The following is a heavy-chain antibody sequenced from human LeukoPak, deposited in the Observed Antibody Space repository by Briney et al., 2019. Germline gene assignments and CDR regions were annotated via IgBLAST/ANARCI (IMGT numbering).Heavy chain of an antibody. J-gene: IGHJ4*02. CDR2: FDPEQAKT. V-gene: IGHV1-24*01. D-gene: IGHD3-3*01. CDR1: GDSLTDLN. CDR3: ATRGGDFWSGSEK. Sequence: ASVKVSCKVSGDSLTDLNIQWVRQAPGKGLECLGGFDPEQAKTIYAQNFQGRVTMTEDASTDTASMELHSLKSEDTAVYYCATRGGDFWSGSEKWGQGTLIIVSS.